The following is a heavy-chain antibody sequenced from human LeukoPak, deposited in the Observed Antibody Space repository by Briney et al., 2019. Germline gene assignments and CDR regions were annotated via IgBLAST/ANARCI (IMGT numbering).Heavy chain of an antibody. V-gene: IGHV4-59*01. Sequence: SETLSLTCTVSGGSISSYYWSWIRQPPGKGLEWIGYIYYSGSTNYNPSLKSRVTISVDTSKNQFTLKLSSVTAADTAVYYCARDPSPFYSGSYLGFDPWGQGTLVTVSS. D-gene: IGHD1-26*01. CDR3: ARDPSPFYSGSYLGFDP. J-gene: IGHJ5*02. CDR2: IYYSGST. CDR1: GGSISSYY.